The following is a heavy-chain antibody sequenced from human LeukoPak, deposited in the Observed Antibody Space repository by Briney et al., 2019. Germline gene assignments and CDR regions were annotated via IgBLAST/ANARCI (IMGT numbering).Heavy chain of an antibody. D-gene: IGHD2-2*02. CDR2: IIPIFGTA. V-gene: IGHV1-69*13. CDR1: GGTFISYA. CDR3: ARYGVGPAAILGWFDP. Sequence: ASVKVSCKASGGTFISYAISWVRQAPGQGLEWMGGIIPIFGTANYAQKFQGRVTITADESTSTAYMELSSLRSEDTAVYYCARYGVGPAAILGWFDPWGQGTLVTVSS. J-gene: IGHJ5*02.